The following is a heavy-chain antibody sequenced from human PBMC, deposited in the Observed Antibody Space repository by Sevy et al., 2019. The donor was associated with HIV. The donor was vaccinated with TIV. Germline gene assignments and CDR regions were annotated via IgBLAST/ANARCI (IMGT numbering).Heavy chain of an antibody. CDR1: GGTFSSYA. D-gene: IGHD3-22*01. V-gene: IGHV1-69*13. Sequence: GASVKVSCKASGGTFSSYAISWVRQAPGQGLEWMGGIIPIFGTANYAQKFQGRVTITADESTSTAYMELSSLRSEDTAVYYCARGPRYYYDSSGYYLRYWGQGTLVTVSS. CDR2: IIPIFGTA. CDR3: ARGPRYYYDSSGYYLRY. J-gene: IGHJ4*02.